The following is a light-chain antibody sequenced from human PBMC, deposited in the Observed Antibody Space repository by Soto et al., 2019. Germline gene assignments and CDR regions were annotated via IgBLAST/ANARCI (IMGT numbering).Light chain of an antibody. Sequence: EIVLSQSPGTLSLSPGERATLSCRASQSVSGSYFAWYQQRPGQAPRLLIYGASSRTTGTPGRFSGSGSGTDFTLTISRLEPDDSAVYYWQECCDSRTFGQGTKVDIK. V-gene: IGKV3-20*01. CDR2: GAS. CDR3: QECCDSRT. CDR1: QSVSGSY. J-gene: IGKJ1*01.